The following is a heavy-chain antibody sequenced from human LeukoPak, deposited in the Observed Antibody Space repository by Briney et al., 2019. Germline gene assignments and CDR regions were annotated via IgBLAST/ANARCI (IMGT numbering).Heavy chain of an antibody. V-gene: IGHV4-61*01. CDR1: GDSVSSGSYY. CDR2: IYLSGTT. CDR3: ARAFRGWLVHPSYFDY. D-gene: IGHD6-19*01. Sequence: SETLSLTRTVSGDSVSSGSYYWSWIPQPPGKGLEWNGSIYLSGTTNYNPSLKSRVTISVDASKTQFSLKLSSVTAADTAMYYCARAFRGWLVHPSYFDYWGQGTLVTVSS. J-gene: IGHJ4*02.